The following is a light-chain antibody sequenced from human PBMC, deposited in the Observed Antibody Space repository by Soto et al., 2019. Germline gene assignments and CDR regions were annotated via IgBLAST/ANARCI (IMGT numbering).Light chain of an antibody. CDR1: QGISDY. CDR3: LQHNSYPRT. J-gene: IGKJ1*01. Sequence: DIRMTQSPSSLSASVGDTVTITCRASQGISDYLSWFQHKPGEAPKLLIYTASSLQGGVPLRFSGAGSRTDFTFTISSLQPEDIATYYCLQHNSYPRTFGQGTKVDIK. V-gene: IGKV1-17*01. CDR2: TAS.